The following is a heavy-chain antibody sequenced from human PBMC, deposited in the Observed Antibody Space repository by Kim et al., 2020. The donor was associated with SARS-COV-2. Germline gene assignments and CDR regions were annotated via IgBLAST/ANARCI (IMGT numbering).Heavy chain of an antibody. CDR1: GFTFKDYA. V-gene: IGHV3-9*01. Sequence: GGSLRLSCAASGFTFKDYAMHWVRRAPGKGLEWVAGISWSSDSIGYADSVKGRFTISRDNAKRSLYLQLDSLRVEDTAFYYCTKVLGGGNYYDSSGYFDQWGQGTRVPVYS. CDR3: TKVLGGGNYYDSSGYFDQ. J-gene: IGHJ4*02. CDR2: ISWSSDSI. D-gene: IGHD3-22*01.